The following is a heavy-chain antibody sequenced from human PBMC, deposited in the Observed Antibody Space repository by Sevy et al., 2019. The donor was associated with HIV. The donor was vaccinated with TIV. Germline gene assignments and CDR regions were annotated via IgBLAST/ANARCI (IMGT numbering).Heavy chain of an antibody. CDR1: GFSVSHYA. D-gene: IGHD2-8*01. Sequence: GGSLRLSCAVSGFSVSHYAFHWVRQAPGKGLEWVSLISYDGTYKYYADSVKGRLTISRDNSKNTLYLQMNSLRGNDTAVYYCARVAVSYCTNDCYHRFDYWGPGALVTVSS. J-gene: IGHJ4*02. CDR2: ISYDGTYK. V-gene: IGHV3-30-3*01. CDR3: ARVAVSYCTNDCYHRFDY.